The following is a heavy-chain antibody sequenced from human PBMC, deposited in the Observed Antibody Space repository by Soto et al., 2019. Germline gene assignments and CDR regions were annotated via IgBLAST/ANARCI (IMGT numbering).Heavy chain of an antibody. CDR1: GYTFNNYD. V-gene: IGHV1-18*01. J-gene: IGHJ4*02. CDR3: ARGTRFDF. Sequence: QVPLVQSGVEVKKPGASVKVSCQASGYTFNNYDINWVRQAPGQGLEWMGWLNPYSGDTNYTQSLRDRVTMTTDPSTSTAYMELRSLKFDDTTVYYCARGTRFDFWGQGTLVTVSS. D-gene: IGHD2-2*01. CDR2: LNPYSGDT.